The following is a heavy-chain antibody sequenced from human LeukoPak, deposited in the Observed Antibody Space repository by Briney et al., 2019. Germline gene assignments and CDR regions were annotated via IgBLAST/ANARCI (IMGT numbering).Heavy chain of an antibody. V-gene: IGHV4-59*08. J-gene: IGHJ4*02. CDR2: IYYSGST. CDR1: GGSISSYY. D-gene: IGHD4-17*01. CDR3: ASDSGSDYGNYFVY. Sequence: NASETLSLTCTVSGGSISSYYWSWIRQPPGKGLEWIGYIYYSGSTNYNPSLKSRVTISVDTSKNQFSLKLSSVTAADTAVYYCASDSGSDYGNYFVYWGQGTLVTVSS.